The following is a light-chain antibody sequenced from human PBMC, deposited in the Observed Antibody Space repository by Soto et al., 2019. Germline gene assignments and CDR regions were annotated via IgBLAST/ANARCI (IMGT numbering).Light chain of an antibody. V-gene: IGLV2-23*02. Sequence: QSVLTQSASVSGSPGQSSTISCTRTSSDVGSYNLVSWYQQHPGQAPKLMIYEVSKRPSGVSNRFSGSKSGNTASLTISGLQAEDEADYYCCSYAGSSTFPYVFGTGTKVTV. J-gene: IGLJ1*01. CDR2: EVS. CDR3: CSYAGSSTFPYV. CDR1: SSDVGSYNL.